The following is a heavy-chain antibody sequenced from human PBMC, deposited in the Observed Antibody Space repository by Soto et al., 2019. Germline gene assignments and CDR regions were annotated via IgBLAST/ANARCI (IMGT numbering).Heavy chain of an antibody. J-gene: IGHJ4*02. CDR3: ARSYGSGSHDY. Sequence: SETLSLTCAVYGGSFSGYYWSWIRQPPGKGLEWIGEINHSGSTNYNPSLKSRVTISVDTSKNQFSLKLSSVTAADTAVYSCARSYGSGSHDYWGQGTLVTVSS. CDR1: GGSFSGYY. CDR2: INHSGST. D-gene: IGHD3-10*01. V-gene: IGHV4-34*01.